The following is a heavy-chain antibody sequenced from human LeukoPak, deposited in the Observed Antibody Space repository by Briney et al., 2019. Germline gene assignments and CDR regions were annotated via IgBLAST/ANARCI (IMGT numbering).Heavy chain of an antibody. D-gene: IGHD1-26*01. J-gene: IGHJ4*02. CDR3: ARDWSGSYGSSFDY. Sequence: ASVKVSCKASGGTFSSYAISWVRQAPGQGLEWMGRINPNSGGTNYAQKFQGRVTMTRDTSISTAYMELSRLRSDDTAVYCCARDWSGSYGSSFDYWGQGTLVTVSS. CDR1: GGTFSSYA. CDR2: INPNSGGT. V-gene: IGHV1-2*06.